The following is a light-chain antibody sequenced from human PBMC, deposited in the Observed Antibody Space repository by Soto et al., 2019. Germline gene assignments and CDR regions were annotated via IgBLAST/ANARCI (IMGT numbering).Light chain of an antibody. J-gene: IGKJ1*01. CDR2: DAS. CDR3: HHYAST. V-gene: IGKV1-39*01. Sequence: DIQMTQSPSSLSASVGDRVTITCRASQTISTYLNWYQQKPGKAPRLLIYDASSLLSGVPDRFSGSGSGTDFTLTISRLEPEDFAVYFCHHYASTFGQGTNVDI. CDR1: QTISTY.